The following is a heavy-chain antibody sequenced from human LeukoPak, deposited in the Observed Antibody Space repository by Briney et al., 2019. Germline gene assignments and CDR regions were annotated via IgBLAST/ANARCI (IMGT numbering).Heavy chain of an antibody. V-gene: IGHV4-59*01. CDR3: ARDDGSSWYSDAFDI. D-gene: IGHD6-13*01. J-gene: IGHJ3*02. Sequence: PSETLSLTCTVSGGSISSYYWSWIRQPPGKGLEWIGYIYYSGSTNYNPSLKSRVTISVDTSKNQFSLKLSSVTAADTAVYYCARDDGSSWYSDAFDIWGQGTMVTVSS. CDR2: IYYSGST. CDR1: GGSISSYY.